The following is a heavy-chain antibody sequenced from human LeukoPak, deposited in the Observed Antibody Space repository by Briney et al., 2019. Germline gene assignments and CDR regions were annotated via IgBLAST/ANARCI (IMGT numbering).Heavy chain of an antibody. CDR2: IYPVDSDT. CDR3: ARNYDNSGSFDAFDI. V-gene: IGHV5-51*01. CDR1: GYSFTTYW. D-gene: IGHD3-22*01. Sequence: GESLKISCEASGYSFTTYWIGWVRQMPGKGLEWMGIIYPVDSDTGYIPSFQGQVTISADKSISTAYLQWSSLKASDTAMYYCARNYDNSGSFDAFDIWGQGTMVTVSS. J-gene: IGHJ3*02.